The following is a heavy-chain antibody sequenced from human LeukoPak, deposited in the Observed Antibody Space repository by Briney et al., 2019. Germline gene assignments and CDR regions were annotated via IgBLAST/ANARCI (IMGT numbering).Heavy chain of an antibody. D-gene: IGHD7-27*01. Sequence: SETLSLTCTVSGGSLNSYYWIWIRQPPGKGLEWIGYVHYSGTTKYNPSLKGRVTISVDTSKNQFSLKVSSVTAADTAVYYCARHENWGSTKGDSFYIWGQGKMVTASS. CDR2: VHYSGTT. V-gene: IGHV4-59*08. CDR1: GGSLNSYY. J-gene: IGHJ3*02. CDR3: ARHENWGSTKGDSFYI.